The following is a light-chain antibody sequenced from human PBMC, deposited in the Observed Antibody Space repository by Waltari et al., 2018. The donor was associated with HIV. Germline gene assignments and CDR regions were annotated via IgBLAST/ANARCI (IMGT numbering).Light chain of an antibody. Sequence: ETVLTQSPATLSLSPGERATLSCRPSQSVSNSLAWYQQKPGQAPRLLVSDASNRATGIPARFSGSGSGTDFTLTISGLEPEDFAVYYCQQRSNWPPITLGQGTRLEIK. CDR3: QQRSNWPPIT. CDR1: QSVSNS. J-gene: IGKJ5*01. V-gene: IGKV3-11*01. CDR2: DAS.